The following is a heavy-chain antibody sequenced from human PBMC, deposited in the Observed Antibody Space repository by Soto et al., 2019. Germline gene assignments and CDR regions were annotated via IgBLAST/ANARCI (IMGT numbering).Heavy chain of an antibody. CDR1: GGTFSSYA. J-gene: IGHJ4*02. V-gene: IGHV1-69*10. Sequence: SVKVSCKASGGTFSSYAISWVRQAPGQGLEWMGGIIPIFGIANYAQKFQGRVTMTTDTSTSTAYMELRSLRSDDTAVYYCARGTYFDYWGQGTLVTVSS. CDR2: IIPIFGIA. D-gene: IGHD1-1*01. CDR3: ARGTYFDY.